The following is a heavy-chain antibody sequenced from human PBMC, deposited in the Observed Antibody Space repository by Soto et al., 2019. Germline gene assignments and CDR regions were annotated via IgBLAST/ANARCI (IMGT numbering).Heavy chain of an antibody. CDR2: ISSSSSTI. CDR3: ARTYSDSSGYQEFDY. D-gene: IGHD3-22*01. J-gene: IGHJ4*02. Sequence: GGSLRLSCAASGFTFSSYSMNWVRQAPGKGLEWVSYISSSSSTIYYADSVKGRFTISRDNAKNSLYLQMNSLRDEDTAVYYCARTYSDSSGYQEFDYWGQGTLVTVYS. V-gene: IGHV3-48*02. CDR1: GFTFSSYS.